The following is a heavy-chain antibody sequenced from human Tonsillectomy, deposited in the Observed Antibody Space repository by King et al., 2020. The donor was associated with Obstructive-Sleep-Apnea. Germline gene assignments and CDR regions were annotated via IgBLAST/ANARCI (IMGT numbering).Heavy chain of an antibody. V-gene: IGHV1-2*04. Sequence: VQLVESGAEVKKPGASVKVSCKASGYTFTGYFMHWVRQAPGQGLEWMGRINPNSGGTNSAQKFQGWVTMTRDTSISTAYMELSRLKSDDTAVYYCAREIGEVFDYWGQGTLVTVSS. D-gene: IGHD4-17*01. J-gene: IGHJ4*02. CDR2: INPNSGGT. CDR1: GYTFTGYF. CDR3: AREIGEVFDY.